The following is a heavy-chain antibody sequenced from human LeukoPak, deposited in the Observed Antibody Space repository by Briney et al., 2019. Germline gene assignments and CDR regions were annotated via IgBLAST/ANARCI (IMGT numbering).Heavy chain of an antibody. V-gene: IGHV1-2*02. CDR2: INPNSGGT. Sequence: ASVKVSCTASGYTFTDYYLHWVRQAPGQGLEWMGWINPNSGGTNYAQKFQGRVTMTRDTSISTAYMELSRLRSDDTAVYYCARDLSSYGSGSYKDYWGQGTLVTVSS. D-gene: IGHD3-10*01. CDR3: ARDLSSYGSGSYKDY. J-gene: IGHJ4*02. CDR1: GYTFTDYY.